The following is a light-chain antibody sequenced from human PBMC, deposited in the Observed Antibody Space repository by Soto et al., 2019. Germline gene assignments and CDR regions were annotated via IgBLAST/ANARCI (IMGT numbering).Light chain of an antibody. J-gene: IGKJ5*01. V-gene: IGKV4-1*01. CDR3: QQYYSIPIT. CDR1: QSVLYSSNNKNY. CDR2: WAS. Sequence: DIVMTQSPDSLAVSLGERATINCKSSQSVLYSSNNKNYLAWYQQKPGQPPKLLIYWASTRESGVPDRFSGSGSGTDFTLTISSLQAEDVAVYSCQQYYSIPITFGQGTRLEIK.